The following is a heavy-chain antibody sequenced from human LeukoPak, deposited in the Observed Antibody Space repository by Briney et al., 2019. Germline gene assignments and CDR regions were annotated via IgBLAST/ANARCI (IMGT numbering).Heavy chain of an antibody. CDR3: ARNFEDYGGNPSYFDY. Sequence: PGGSLRLSCAASGFTFSSYSMNWVRQAPGKGLEWVSYISSSSSTIYYADSVKGRFTISRDNAKNSLYLQMNSLRAEDTAVYYCARNFEDYGGNPSYFDYWGQGTLVTVSS. V-gene: IGHV3-48*04. CDR2: ISSSSSTI. J-gene: IGHJ4*02. CDR1: GFTFSSYS. D-gene: IGHD4-23*01.